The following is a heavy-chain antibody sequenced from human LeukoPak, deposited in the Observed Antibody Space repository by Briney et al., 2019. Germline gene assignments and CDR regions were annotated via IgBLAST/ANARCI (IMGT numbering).Heavy chain of an antibody. Sequence: SGTLSLTCAVSGGSISSSNWWSWVRQPPGKGLEWIGEIYHSGSTNYKPSLKSRVTISVDKSKNQFSLKLSSVTAADTAVYYCARDHATYYYDSSGQTNYWYFDLWGRGTLVTVSS. CDR1: GGSISSSNW. CDR3: ARDHATYYYDSSGQTNYWYFDL. V-gene: IGHV4-4*02. J-gene: IGHJ2*01. D-gene: IGHD3-22*01. CDR2: IYHSGST.